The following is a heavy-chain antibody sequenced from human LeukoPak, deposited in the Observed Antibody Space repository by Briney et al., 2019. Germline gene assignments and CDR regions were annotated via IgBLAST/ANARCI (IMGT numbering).Heavy chain of an antibody. CDR3: VRVKGTYFDF. CDR1: GLTVNNYA. Sequence: PGGSLRLSCAASGLTVNNYAMSWVRQAPGRGLEWVSYISASGSNIYYLDAVKGRFTVSRDNAMNSLFLQMNRPRAEDTAIYYCVRVKGTYFDFWGQGTLVTVSS. V-gene: IGHV3-48*01. D-gene: IGHD1-1*01. J-gene: IGHJ4*02. CDR2: ISASGSNI.